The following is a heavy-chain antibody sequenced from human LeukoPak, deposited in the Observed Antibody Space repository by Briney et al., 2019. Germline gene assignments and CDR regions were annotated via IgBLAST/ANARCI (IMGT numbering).Heavy chain of an antibody. D-gene: IGHD3-10*01. J-gene: IGHJ3*01. CDR2: IYYSGST. Sequence: PSETLSLTCTVSGGSISSCYWSWIRQPPGKGLEWIGYIYYSGSTNYNPSLKSRVTISVDTSKNQFSLKLSSVTAADTAAYYCASHYFDDAFDVWGQGTMVTVSS. CDR1: GGSISSCY. V-gene: IGHV4-59*08. CDR3: ASHYFDDAFDV.